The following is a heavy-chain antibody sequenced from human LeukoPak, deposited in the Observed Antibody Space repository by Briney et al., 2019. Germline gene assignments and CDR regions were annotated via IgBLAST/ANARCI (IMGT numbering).Heavy chain of an antibody. CDR3: ASTPTYYDILTGSFSDY. D-gene: IGHD3-9*01. V-gene: IGHV3-30*02. CDR1: GFTFSSYG. CDR2: IRYDGSNK. J-gene: IGHJ4*02. Sequence: PGGSLRLSCAASGFTFSSYGMHWVRQAPGKGLEWVAFIRYDGSNKYYADSVKGRFTISRDNSKNTLYLQMNSLRAEDTAVYYCASTPTYYDILTGSFSDYWGQGTLVTVSS.